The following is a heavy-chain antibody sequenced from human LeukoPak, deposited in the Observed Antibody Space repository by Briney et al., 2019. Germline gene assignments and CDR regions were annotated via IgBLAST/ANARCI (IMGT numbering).Heavy chain of an antibody. Sequence: GGSLRLSCAASGFTFSSHAMAWVRQAPGKGLEWVSAIGGLGSSTYYGDSVKGRFTISRDNSKNTVCLQMDSLRVEDTAVYYCARDPGVVAFHYFDFWGQGTLITVSS. J-gene: IGHJ4*02. CDR2: IGGLGSST. D-gene: IGHD3-3*01. CDR1: GFTFSSHA. V-gene: IGHV3-23*01. CDR3: ARDPGVVAFHYFDF.